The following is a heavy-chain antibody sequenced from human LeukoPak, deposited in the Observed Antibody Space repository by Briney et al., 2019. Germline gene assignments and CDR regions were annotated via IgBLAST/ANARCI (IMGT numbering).Heavy chain of an antibody. D-gene: IGHD3-3*01. V-gene: IGHV3-21*01. CDR1: GFTFSSYS. CDR3: ARDPSGVYDFWSGYYVYYYYYYYMDV. J-gene: IGHJ6*03. Sequence: GGSLRLSCAASGFTFSSYSMNWVRQAPGKGLEWVSSISSSSSYIYYADSVKGRFTISRGNAKNSLYLQINSLRAKDTAVYYCARDPSGVYDFWSGYYVYYYYYYYMDVWGKGTTVTVSS. CDR2: ISSSSSYI.